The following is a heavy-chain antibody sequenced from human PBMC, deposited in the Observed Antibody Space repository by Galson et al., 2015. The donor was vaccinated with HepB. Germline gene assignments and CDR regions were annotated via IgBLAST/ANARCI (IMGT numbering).Heavy chain of an antibody. CDR2: IWYDGSNK. CDR3: ARALESLVWFKELLGL. V-gene: IGHV3-33*01. CDR1: GFTFSNYA. Sequence: SLRLSCAASGFTFSNYAMHWVRQAPGKGLEWVAVIWYDGSNKYYADSVKGRFTISRDNSKNTLYLQMNSLRAEDTAVYYCARALESLVWFKELLGLWGQGTLVTVSS. J-gene: IGHJ4*02. D-gene: IGHD3-10*01.